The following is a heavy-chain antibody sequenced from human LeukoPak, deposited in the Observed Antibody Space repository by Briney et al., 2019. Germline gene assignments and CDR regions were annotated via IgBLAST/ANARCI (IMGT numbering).Heavy chain of an antibody. D-gene: IGHD5-12*01. CDR1: GFTFSSYA. CDR2: ISSNGGST. CDR3: ARGTDSGYDYFDY. J-gene: IGHJ4*02. V-gene: IGHV3-64*02. Sequence: GGSLRLSCAASGFTFSSYAMHWVRQAPGKGLEYVSAISSNGGSTYYADSVKGRFTISRDNAKNSLYLQMNSLRAEDTALYYCARGTDSGYDYFDYWGQGTLVTVSS.